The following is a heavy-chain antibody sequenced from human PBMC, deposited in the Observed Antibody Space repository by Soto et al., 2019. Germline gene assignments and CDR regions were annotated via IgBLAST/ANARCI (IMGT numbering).Heavy chain of an antibody. CDR3: ARGSAWSGTNWFDP. V-gene: IGHV4-59*08. CDR1: GGSINNYY. CDR2: VYHSGRT. D-gene: IGHD6-19*01. Sequence: QVQLQESGPGLVKPSETLSLTCTVSGGSINNYYWCWIRQPPGKGLEWIGYVYHSGRTSYNPSLESRVTMSVGKSKNQISLRLSSVTVADTAVYFCARGSAWSGTNWFDPWGQGSLVTVSS. J-gene: IGHJ5*02.